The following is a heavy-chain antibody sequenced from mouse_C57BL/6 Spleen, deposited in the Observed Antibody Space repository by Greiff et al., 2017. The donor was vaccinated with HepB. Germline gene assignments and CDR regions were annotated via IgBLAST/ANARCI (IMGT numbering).Heavy chain of an antibody. J-gene: IGHJ4*01. D-gene: IGHD1-1*01. CDR1: GYAFSSSW. V-gene: IGHV1-82*01. CDR3: AGGDYYGSSYVQAMDY. CDR2: IYPGDGDT. Sequence: VQLQQSGPELVKPGASVKISCKASGYAFSSSWMNWVKQRPGKGLEWIGRIYPGDGDTNYNGKFKGKATLTADKSSSTAYMQRSSLTSGDSAVYVGAGGDYYGSSYVQAMDYWGQGTSVTVSS.